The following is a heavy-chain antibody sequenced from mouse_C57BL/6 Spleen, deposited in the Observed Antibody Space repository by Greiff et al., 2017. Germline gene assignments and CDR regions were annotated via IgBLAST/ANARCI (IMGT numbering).Heavy chain of an antibody. V-gene: IGHV1-82*01. CDR1: GYAFSSSW. CDR3: ARGGGLLNWGVGAY. Sequence: VQLQQSGPELVKPGASVKISCKASGYAFSSSWMNWVKQRPGKGLEWIGRIFPGDGDTNYNGKFKGKATLTADKSSSTAYMQLSSLTSEDSAVYFCARGGGLLNWGVGAYRGQGALGSVSA. J-gene: IGHJ3*01. D-gene: IGHD4-1*01. CDR2: IFPGDGDT.